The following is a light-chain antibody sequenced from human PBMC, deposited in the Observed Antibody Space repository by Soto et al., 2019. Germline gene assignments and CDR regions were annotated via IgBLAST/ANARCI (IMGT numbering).Light chain of an antibody. Sequence: QSVLTQPPSASGSPGQSVTISCTGTSSVVGGYNYVSWYQQHPGKAPKLMIYEVTKRPSGVPDRFSGSKSGNTASLTVSGLQAEDEADYYCISKISGFVYGFGTGTKVTVL. V-gene: IGLV2-8*01. CDR1: SSVVGGYNY. CDR3: ISKISGFVYG. CDR2: EVT. J-gene: IGLJ1*01.